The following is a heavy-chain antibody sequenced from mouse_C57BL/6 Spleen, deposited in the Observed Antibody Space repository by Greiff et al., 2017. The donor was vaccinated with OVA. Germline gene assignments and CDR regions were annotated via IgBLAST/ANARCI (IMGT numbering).Heavy chain of an antibody. CDR2: IRSKSNNYAT. CDR3: VRQSNGGYYAMDY. Sequence: EVQVVESGGGLVQPKGSLKLSCAASGFSFNTYAMNWVRQAPGKGLEWVARIRSKSNNYATYYADSVKDRFTISRDDSESMLYLQMNNLKTEDTAMYYCVRQSNGGYYAMDYWGQGTSVTVSS. CDR1: GFSFNTYA. J-gene: IGHJ4*01. V-gene: IGHV10-1*01.